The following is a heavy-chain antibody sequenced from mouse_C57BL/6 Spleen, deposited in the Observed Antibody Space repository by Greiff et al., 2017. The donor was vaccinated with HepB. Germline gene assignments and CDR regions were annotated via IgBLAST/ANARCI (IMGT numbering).Heavy chain of an antibody. D-gene: IGHD1-1*01. Sequence: QVQLQQPGAELVKPGASVKLSCTASGYTFTSYWMHWVKQRPGRGLEWIGRIDPNSGGTKYNEKFKSKATLTVDKPSSTAYMQLSSLTSEDTAVYYCARRYGSSYEDAMDYWGQGTSVTVSS. V-gene: IGHV1-72*01. J-gene: IGHJ4*01. CDR3: ARRYGSSYEDAMDY. CDR1: GYTFTSYW. CDR2: IDPNSGGT.